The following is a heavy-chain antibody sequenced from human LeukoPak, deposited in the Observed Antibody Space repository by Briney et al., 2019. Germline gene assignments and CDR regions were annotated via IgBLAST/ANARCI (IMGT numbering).Heavy chain of an antibody. D-gene: IGHD6-13*01. V-gene: IGHV3-23*01. Sequence: PGGFLRLSCAASGFTFTSYAMSWVRQAPGKGLEWVSAISSSGGSTYYADSVKGRFTISRDNSKNTLYLQMNSLRAEDTAVYYCAKDRDSSSCPWGQGTLVTVSS. CDR2: ISSSGGST. CDR1: GFTFTSYA. J-gene: IGHJ5*02. CDR3: AKDRDSSSCP.